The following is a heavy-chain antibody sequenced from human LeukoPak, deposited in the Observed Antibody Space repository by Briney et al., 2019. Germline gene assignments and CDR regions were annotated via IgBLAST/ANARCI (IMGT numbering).Heavy chain of an antibody. D-gene: IGHD3-22*01. J-gene: IGHJ4*02. CDR1: GFTFSSYA. CDR3: ARAPPARYYYDSSGWYYFDY. V-gene: IGHV3-23*01. CDR2: ISGSGGST. Sequence: GGSLRLSCAASGFTFSSYAMSWVRHAPGKGLEWVSAISGSGGSTYYADSVKGRFTISRDNSKNTLYLQMNSLRAEDTAVYYCARAPPARYYYDSSGWYYFDYWGQGTLVTVSS.